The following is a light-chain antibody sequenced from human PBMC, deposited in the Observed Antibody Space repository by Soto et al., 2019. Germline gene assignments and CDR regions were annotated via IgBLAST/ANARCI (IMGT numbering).Light chain of an antibody. V-gene: IGKV3-20*01. CDR3: QQYGSSPMYT. Sequence: EIVLTQSPGTLSLSPGESVTLSCRASQSVISDYLAWYQQKPGQPPRLLIYRASSRATGIPDRFSGSGSGTDFTLTISRLEPEDFAVYYCQQYGSSPMYTFGQGTKLEIK. CDR2: RAS. CDR1: QSVISDY. J-gene: IGKJ2*01.